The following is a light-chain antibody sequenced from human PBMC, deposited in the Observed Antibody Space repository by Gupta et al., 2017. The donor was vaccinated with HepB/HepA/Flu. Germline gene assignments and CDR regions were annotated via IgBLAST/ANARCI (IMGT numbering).Light chain of an antibody. J-gene: IGLJ2*01. V-gene: IGLV1-44*01. CDR3: AAWDDSLKGSVV. Sequence: SVLTPPPSAPGTPAQRGTISCSGSSTNNGSKTGNWYRQLPGTAPKLHIYSSNQRPSGGPDRFAGSKSGTSASLAISGLQSEDEADYYGAAWDDSLKGSVVFGGGTKLTVL. CDR1: STNNGSKT. CDR2: SSN.